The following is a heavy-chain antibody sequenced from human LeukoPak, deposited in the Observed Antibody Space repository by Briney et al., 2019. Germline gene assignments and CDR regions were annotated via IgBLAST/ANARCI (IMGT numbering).Heavy chain of an antibody. CDR1: GFTFSSYA. Sequence: PGGSLRLSCAASGFTFSSYAMSWVRQAPGKGLEWVSAISGSGGSTYYADSVKGRFTISRDNSKNTLYLQMNSLRAEDTAVYYCAKVGREVVVVVAAAFSYWGQGTLVTVSP. V-gene: IGHV3-23*01. CDR3: AKVGREVVVVVAAAFSY. J-gene: IGHJ4*02. D-gene: IGHD2-15*01. CDR2: ISGSGGST.